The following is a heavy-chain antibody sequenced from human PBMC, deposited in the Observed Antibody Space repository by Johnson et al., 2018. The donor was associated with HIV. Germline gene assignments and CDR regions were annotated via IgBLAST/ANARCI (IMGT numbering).Heavy chain of an antibody. Sequence: VQLVESGGGVVQPGRSLRLSCAASGFTFSSYGMHWVRQAPGKGLEWVGFIRSKAYGWTTEYAASVKGRFTISRDDSKGIAYLQMNRLKTEDTAVYYCTRGGITIFGVVDAFDIWGQGTMVTVSS. V-gene: IGHV3-49*04. CDR1: GFTFSSYG. D-gene: IGHD3-3*01. CDR3: TRGGITIFGVVDAFDI. CDR2: IRSKAYGWTT. J-gene: IGHJ3*02.